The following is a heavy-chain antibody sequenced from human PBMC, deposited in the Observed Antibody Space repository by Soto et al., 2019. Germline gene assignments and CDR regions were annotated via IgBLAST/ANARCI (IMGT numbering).Heavy chain of an antibody. Sequence: SETLSLTCAVYGGSFSGYYWSWIRQPPGKGLEWIGEINHSGSTNYNPSLKSRVTISVDTSKNQFSLKLSSVTAADTAVYYWARGATFIVVVPAALNWFDPWGQGTLVTVSS. J-gene: IGHJ5*02. D-gene: IGHD2-2*01. V-gene: IGHV4-34*01. CDR1: GGSFSGYY. CDR3: ARGATFIVVVPAALNWFDP. CDR2: INHSGST.